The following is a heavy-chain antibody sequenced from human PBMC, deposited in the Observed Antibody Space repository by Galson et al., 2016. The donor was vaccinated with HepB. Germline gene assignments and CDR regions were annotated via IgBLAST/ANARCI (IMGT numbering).Heavy chain of an antibody. CDR2: IKPEGSKT. D-gene: IGHD4-17*01. J-gene: IGHJ4*02. V-gene: IGHV3-7*03. CDR1: GFIFSNYY. CDR3: AKEEYDHGDSPSPYDF. Sequence: SLRLSCAASGFIFSNYYMTWVRQAPGKGLEWVAHIKPEGSKTYYSDSVKGRFTISRDNSKNTVYLQMNSLRAEDTAVYYCAKEEYDHGDSPSPYDFWGQGTLVTVSS.